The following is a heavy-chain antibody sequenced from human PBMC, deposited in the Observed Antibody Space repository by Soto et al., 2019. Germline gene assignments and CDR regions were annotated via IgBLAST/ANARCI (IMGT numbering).Heavy chain of an antibody. CDR3: ARGSRTGTTVWGDFDY. V-gene: IGHV4-30-2*01. CDR1: GGSISSGGYS. Sequence: SETLSLTCAVSGGSISSGGYSWSWIRQPPGKGLEWIGYIYHSGSTYYNPSPKSRVTISVDRSKNQFSLKLSSVTAADTAVYYCARGSRTGTTVWGDFDYWGQGTLVTVSS. D-gene: IGHD1-1*01. CDR2: IYHSGST. J-gene: IGHJ4*02.